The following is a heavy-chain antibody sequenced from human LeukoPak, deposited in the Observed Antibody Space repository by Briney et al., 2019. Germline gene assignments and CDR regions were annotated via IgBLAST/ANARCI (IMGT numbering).Heavy chain of an antibody. Sequence: ASVKVSCKASGYTFTGYYMHWVRQAPGQGLEWMGWINPSSGGTNYAQKFQGRVTMTRDTSISTAYMELSRLRSDDTAVYYCARDSGFWSGYSRYNWFDPWGQGTLVTVSS. CDR2: INPSSGGT. CDR3: ARDSGFWSGYSRYNWFDP. V-gene: IGHV1-2*02. CDR1: GYTFTGYY. D-gene: IGHD3-3*01. J-gene: IGHJ5*02.